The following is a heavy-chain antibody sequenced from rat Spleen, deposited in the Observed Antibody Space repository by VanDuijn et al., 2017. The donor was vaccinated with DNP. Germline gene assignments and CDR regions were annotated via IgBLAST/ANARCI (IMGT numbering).Heavy chain of an antibody. D-gene: IGHD1-12*02. J-gene: IGHJ2*01. CDR2: INNDGTT. V-gene: IGHV3-3*01. Sequence: VYLQESGPGLVKPSQSLSLICSVTGYSITSSNTWNWIRKFPGNKLEWMGYINNDGTTNYNPPLKSRISITRDTSKNQFFLQVNSVTSEDTATYYCTRRYDGTHYFGDYWGQGVMVTVSS. CDR1: GYSITSSNT. CDR3: TRRYDGTHYFGDY.